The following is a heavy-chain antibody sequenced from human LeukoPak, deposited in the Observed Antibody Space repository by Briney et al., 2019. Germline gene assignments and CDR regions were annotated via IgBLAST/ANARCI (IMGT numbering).Heavy chain of an antibody. J-gene: IGHJ4*02. V-gene: IGHV1-24*01. CDR1: GYTPTELS. Sequence: GASVKVSCKVSGYTPTELSMHWVRQAPGKGLEWMGGFDPEDGETIYAQKFQGRVTMTEDTSTDTAYMELSSLRSEDTAVYYCATVLGYGDYEGGLVDWGQGTLVTVSS. CDR2: FDPEDGET. D-gene: IGHD4-17*01. CDR3: ATVLGYGDYEGGLVD.